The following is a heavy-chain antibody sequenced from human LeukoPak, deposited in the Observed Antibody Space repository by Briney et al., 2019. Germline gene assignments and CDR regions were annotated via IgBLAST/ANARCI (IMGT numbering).Heavy chain of an antibody. CDR1: GGTFSSYA. J-gene: IGHJ1*01. CDR2: IIPIFGTA. Sequence: ASVKVSCKASGGTFSSYAISWVRQAPGQGLEWMGGIIPIFGTANYAQKFQGRVTITSDESTSTAYMELSSLRSEDTAVYYCARAPMTYYYGSGSSVYFQHWGQGTLVTVSS. D-gene: IGHD3-10*01. V-gene: IGHV1-69*13. CDR3: ARAPMTYYYGSGSSVYFQH.